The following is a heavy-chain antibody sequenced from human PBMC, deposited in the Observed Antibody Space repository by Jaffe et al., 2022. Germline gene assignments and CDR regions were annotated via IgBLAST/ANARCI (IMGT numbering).Heavy chain of an antibody. D-gene: IGHD4-4*01. Sequence: EVQLVESGGGLVKPGGSLRLSCAASGFTFSSYSMNWVRQAPGKGLEWVSSISSSSSYIYYADSVKGRFTISRDNAKNSLYLQMNSLRAEDTAVYYCARATTVTIQGQYYYYYYYMDVWGKGTTVTVSS. CDR2: ISSSSSYI. V-gene: IGHV3-21*01. CDR3: ARATTVTIQGQYYYYYYYMDV. J-gene: IGHJ6*03. CDR1: GFTFSSYS.